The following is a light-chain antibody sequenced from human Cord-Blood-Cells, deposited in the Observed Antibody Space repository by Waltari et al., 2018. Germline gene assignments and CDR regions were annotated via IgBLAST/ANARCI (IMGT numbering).Light chain of an antibody. Sequence: EIVLTQSPATLSLSPGERATLSCRASQSVSSYLAWYQQKPGQAPRLLIYDASNRATGIPAMFIGSGSVTDFTLTISSLEPEDFAVYYCQQRSNWPTFGGGTKVEIK. CDR1: QSVSSY. J-gene: IGKJ4*01. CDR3: QQRSNWPT. CDR2: DAS. V-gene: IGKV3-11*01.